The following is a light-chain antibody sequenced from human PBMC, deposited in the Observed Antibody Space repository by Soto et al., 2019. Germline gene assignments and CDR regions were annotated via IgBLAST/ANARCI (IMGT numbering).Light chain of an antibody. CDR3: PQRNTWPPVT. V-gene: IGKV3-11*01. CDR2: DAS. Sequence: ESVLTQSPATLSLSPGERATLSCRASPSVSNSLAWYQHKPGQAPRLLIYDASNRATGVPTRFSGSGSGTDFTLTISSLEPEDFAVYYCPQRNTWPPVTFGGGTRVEIK. CDR1: PSVSNS. J-gene: IGKJ4*01.